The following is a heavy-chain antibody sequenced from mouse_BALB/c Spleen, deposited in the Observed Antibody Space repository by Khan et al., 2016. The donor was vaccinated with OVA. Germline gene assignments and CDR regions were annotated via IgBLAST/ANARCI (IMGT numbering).Heavy chain of an antibody. CDR3: ARGSGNSRFAY. D-gene: IGHD1-3*01. CDR2: ISTYYGDA. CDR1: GYTFTDFA. Sequence: VQLQESGAELVRPGVSVKISCKGSGYTFTDFAMHWVKQSHAKSLEWIGVISTYYGDADYNQKFKGKATMTVDKSSSTAYMELARLTSEDSAIYYCARGSGNSRFAYWGKGTLVTVSA. J-gene: IGHJ3*01. V-gene: IGHV1S137*01.